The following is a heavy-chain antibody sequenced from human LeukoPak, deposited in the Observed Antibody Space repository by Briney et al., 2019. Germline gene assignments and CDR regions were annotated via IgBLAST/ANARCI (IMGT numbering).Heavy chain of an antibody. Sequence: SETLSLTCAVYGGSFSGYYWSWIRQPPGKGLEWIGEINHSGSTNYNPSLKSRVTISVDTSKNQFSLKLSSVTAADTAVYYCARGYYGSGSYEGTWFDPWGQGTLVTVSS. J-gene: IGHJ5*02. CDR3: ARGYYGSGSYEGTWFDP. D-gene: IGHD3-10*01. CDR2: INHSGST. V-gene: IGHV4-34*01. CDR1: GGSFSGYY.